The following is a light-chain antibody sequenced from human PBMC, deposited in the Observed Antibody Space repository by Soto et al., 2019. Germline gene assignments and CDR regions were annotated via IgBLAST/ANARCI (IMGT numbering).Light chain of an antibody. CDR1: QSVSSN. CDR3: QQYNNWPRT. V-gene: IGKV3-15*01. J-gene: IGKJ1*01. Sequence: EIVMTQSPATLSVSLGERATLSCRASQSVSSNLAWYHQKPGQAPRLLIYGASTRATGIPARFSGSRSGTEFTLTISSLQSEDFAVYYCQQYNNWPRTFGQGTKVEIK. CDR2: GAS.